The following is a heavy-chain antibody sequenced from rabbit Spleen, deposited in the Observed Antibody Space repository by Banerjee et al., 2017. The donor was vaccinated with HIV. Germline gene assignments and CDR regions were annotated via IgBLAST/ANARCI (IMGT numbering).Heavy chain of an antibody. D-gene: IGHD2-1*01. J-gene: IGHJ4*01. CDR1: GFSFSDRDV. V-gene: IGHV1S45*01. CDR3: ARGYVDYGRATDL. CDR2: INTATGKA. Sequence: QEQLEESGGGLVKPEGSLTLTCKASGFSFSDRDVMCWVRQAPGKGLEWIACINTATGKAVYASWAKGRFTISKTSSTTVTLQMTSLTAADTATYFCARGYVDYGRATDLWGPGTLVTVS.